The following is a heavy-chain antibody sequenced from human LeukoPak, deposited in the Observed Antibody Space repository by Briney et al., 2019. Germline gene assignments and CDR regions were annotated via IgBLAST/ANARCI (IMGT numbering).Heavy chain of an antibody. V-gene: IGHV5-51*01. J-gene: IGHJ4*02. D-gene: IGHD3-3*01. CDR3: ARHLSNLEGTYHFDY. CDR2: IFPFDSDV. CDR1: GYTFTSHW. Sequence: GESLKISCQGFGYTFTSHWIAWVRQRPGKGLEWMGSIFPFDSDVRRSPSLQGQVTMSADKSINTAYLQWSSLKASDTAMYYCARHLSNLEGTYHFDYWGQGTLVTVSS.